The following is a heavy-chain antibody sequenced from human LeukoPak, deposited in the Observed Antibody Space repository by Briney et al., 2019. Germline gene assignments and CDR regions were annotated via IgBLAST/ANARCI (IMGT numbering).Heavy chain of an antibody. D-gene: IGHD2-2*01. Sequence: PGGSLRLSCAASGFTFSSYGMHWVRQAPGKGLEWVAVISYDGSNKYYADSVKSRFTISRDNSKNTLYLQMNSLRAEDTAVYYCAKDGGCSSTTCYSPYYFDYWGQGTLVTVSS. V-gene: IGHV3-30*18. J-gene: IGHJ4*02. CDR2: ISYDGSNK. CDR3: AKDGGCSSTTCYSPYYFDY. CDR1: GFTFSSYG.